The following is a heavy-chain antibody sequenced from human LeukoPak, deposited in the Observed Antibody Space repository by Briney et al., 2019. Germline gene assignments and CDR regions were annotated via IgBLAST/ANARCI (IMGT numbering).Heavy chain of an antibody. V-gene: IGHV3-23*01. CDR3: AKDSLGDYSNYWLDS. CDR2: VTGSGGST. J-gene: IGHJ5*01. Sequence: SGGSLRLSCAASGFTFSSYAMSWVRQAPGKGLEWVSAVTGSGGSTYYADSVKGRFTISRDNSKNTLYLQMNRLRAEDTAVYYCAKDSLGDYSNYWLDSWGQGTLVTVSS. D-gene: IGHD4-11*01. CDR1: GFTFSSYA.